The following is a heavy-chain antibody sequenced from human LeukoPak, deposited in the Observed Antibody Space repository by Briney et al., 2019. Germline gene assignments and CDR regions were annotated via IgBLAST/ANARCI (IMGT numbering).Heavy chain of an antibody. J-gene: IGHJ4*02. Sequence: GASVKVSCKASGYSFTGSAMNWARQAPGQGLEWMGWINTNTGNPTYAQGFTGRFVFSLDTSVSTAYIQISSLKTEDTAVYFCARSQTYGDHPPFDYWGQGTLVTVSS. D-gene: IGHD4-17*01. CDR2: INTNTGNP. CDR1: GYSFTGSA. CDR3: ARSQTYGDHPPFDY. V-gene: IGHV7-4-1*02.